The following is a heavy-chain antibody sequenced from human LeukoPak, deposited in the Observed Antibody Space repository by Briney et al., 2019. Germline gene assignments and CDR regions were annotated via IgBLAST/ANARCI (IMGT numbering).Heavy chain of an antibody. CDR3: AKSSYDFWSSFDY. CDR2: IRYDGSNE. Sequence: GRSLRLSCVASGFIFSSYGMHWVRQAPGKGLEWVAVIRYDGSNEYDADSVKGRFTISRDNSKSTLYLQMSSLRAEDTAVYYCAKSSYDFWSSFDYWGQGTLVTVSS. V-gene: IGHV3-33*06. CDR1: GFIFSSYG. J-gene: IGHJ4*02. D-gene: IGHD3-3*01.